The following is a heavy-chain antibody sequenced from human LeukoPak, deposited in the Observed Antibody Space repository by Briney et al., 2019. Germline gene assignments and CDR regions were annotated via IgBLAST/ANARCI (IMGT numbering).Heavy chain of an antibody. J-gene: IGHJ6*02. V-gene: IGHV1-18*01. D-gene: IGHD3-3*01. CDR2: ISAYNGNT. CDR3: ARVPYYDFWSGFYGMDV. CDR1: GYTFTSYG. Sequence: ASAKVSCKASGYTFTSYGISWVRQAPGQGLEWMGWISAYNGNTNYAQKLQGRVTMTTDTSTSTAYMELRSLRSDDTAVYYCARVPYYDFWSGFYGMDVWGQGTTVTVSS.